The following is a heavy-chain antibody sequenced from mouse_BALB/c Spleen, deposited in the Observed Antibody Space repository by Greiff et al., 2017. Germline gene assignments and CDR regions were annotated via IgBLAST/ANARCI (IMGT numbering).Heavy chain of an antibody. V-gene: IGHV3-2*02. CDR2: ISYSGST. CDR1: GYSITSDYA. Sequence: EVKLMESGPGLVKPSQSLSLTCTVTGYSITSDYAWNWIRQFPGNKLEWMGYISYSGSTSYNPSLKSRISITRDTSKNQFFLQLNSVTTEDTATYYCARGKPGDYWGQGTTLTVSS. CDR3: ARGKPGDY. J-gene: IGHJ2*01.